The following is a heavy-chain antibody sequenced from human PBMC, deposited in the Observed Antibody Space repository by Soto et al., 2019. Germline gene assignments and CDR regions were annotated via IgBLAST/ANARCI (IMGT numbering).Heavy chain of an antibody. D-gene: IGHD1-26*01. CDR3: AADMSGSYFSFDY. V-gene: IGHV1-46*01. J-gene: IGHJ4*02. CDR2: INLRDGNT. CDR1: GYSFTRYY. Sequence: ASVKVSCKASGYSFTRYYIHWVRQAPGRGLEWMGIINLRDGNTNYAQKFQERVTITRDMSTSTAYMELSSLRSEDTAVYYCAADMSGSYFSFDYWGQGTLVTVSS.